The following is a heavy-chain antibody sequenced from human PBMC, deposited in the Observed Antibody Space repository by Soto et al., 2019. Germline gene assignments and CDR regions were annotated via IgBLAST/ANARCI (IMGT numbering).Heavy chain of an antibody. CDR2: ILYSEKN. V-gene: IGHV4-31*03. J-gene: IGHJ5*02. CDR1: GASITSGGSY. Sequence: SETLSLTCSVSGASITSGGSYWTWIRQHPVKGLEWIGNILYSEKNYYNPSLKSRVTMSIDTSKNVFSLRLSPLTAADTDMYYCARSFYSSTYWFDPWGPGTLVTVSS. CDR3: ARSFYSSTYWFDP. D-gene: IGHD6-19*01.